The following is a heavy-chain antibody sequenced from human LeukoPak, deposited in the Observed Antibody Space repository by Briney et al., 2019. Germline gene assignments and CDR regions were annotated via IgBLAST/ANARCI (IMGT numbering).Heavy chain of an antibody. CDR1: GFTFSTYW. CDR3: TRSPSLGGSYWGFDY. J-gene: IGHJ4*02. D-gene: IGHD1-26*01. CDR2: LSPDGSSS. V-gene: IGHV3-74*01. Sequence: GGSLRLSCAASGFTFSTYWMHWVRQAPGKGPVWVSRLSPDGSSSIYADSVKGRFTVSRDNAKNTLYLQMNSLRADDTAVYYCTRSPSLGGSYWGFDYWGQGTLLTVSS.